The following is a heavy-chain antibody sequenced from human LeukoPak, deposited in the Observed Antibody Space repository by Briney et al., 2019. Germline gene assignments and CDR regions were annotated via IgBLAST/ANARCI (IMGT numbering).Heavy chain of an antibody. CDR3: ARGGTYDI. J-gene: IGHJ3*02. V-gene: IGHV3-7*01. CDR1: GFTSSRYW. CDR2: IKQDGSQK. Sequence: GSLRLSCVASGFTSSRYWMTWFRQAPGKGLEWVANIKQDGSQKNYVDSEKGRFTISRDNAKKSLYLQMNSLRGEDTAVYFCARGGTYDIWGQGTRVTVSS.